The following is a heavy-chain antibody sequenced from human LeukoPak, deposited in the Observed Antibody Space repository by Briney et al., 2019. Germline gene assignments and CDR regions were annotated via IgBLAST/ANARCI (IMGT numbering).Heavy chain of an antibody. CDR1: GFTFNSYA. J-gene: IGHJ3*01. CDR3: ARDDCSNGVCYSSRHAFDL. CDR2: ISSNGGTT. Sequence: GGSLGLSCSASGFTFNSYAMHWVRQAPGKGLEYVSAISSNGGTTYYADSVKGRFTISRDNSKNTLYLQMSSLRAEDAAVYYCARDDCSNGVCYSSRHAFDLWGQGTMVTVSS. D-gene: IGHD2-8*01. V-gene: IGHV3-64D*09.